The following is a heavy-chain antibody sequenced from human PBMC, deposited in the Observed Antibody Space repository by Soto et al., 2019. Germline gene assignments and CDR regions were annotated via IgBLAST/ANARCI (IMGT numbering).Heavy chain of an antibody. V-gene: IGHV4-31*03. CDR3: ARTFYDFWSGYPSNFDY. CDR2: IYYSGST. Sequence: TLSLTCTVSGGSISSAGYYWSWIRQHPGKGLERIGYIYYSGSTYYNPSLKSRLTISVDTSKNQFSLKLSSVTAADTAVYYCARTFYDFWSGYPSNFDYWGQGTLVTVSS. D-gene: IGHD3-3*01. CDR1: GGSISSAGYY. J-gene: IGHJ4*02.